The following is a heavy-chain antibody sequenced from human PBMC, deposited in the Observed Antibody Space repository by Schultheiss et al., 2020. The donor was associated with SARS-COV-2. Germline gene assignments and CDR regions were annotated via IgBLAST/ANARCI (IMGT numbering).Heavy chain of an antibody. Sequence: GESLKISCAASGFTFSSYWMSWVRQAPGKGLEWVANIKQDGSEKYYVDSVKGRFTISRDNSKNTLYLQMNSLRAEDTAVYYCARESGGGASHVWGQGTLVTVSS. V-gene: IGHV3-7*01. CDR2: IKQDGSEK. D-gene: IGHD3-16*01. CDR3: ARESGGGASHV. J-gene: IGHJ4*02. CDR1: GFTFSSYW.